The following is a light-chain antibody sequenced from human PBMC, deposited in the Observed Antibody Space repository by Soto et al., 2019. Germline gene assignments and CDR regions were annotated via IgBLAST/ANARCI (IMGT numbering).Light chain of an antibody. V-gene: IGKV1-5*03. J-gene: IGKJ5*01. Sequence: DIQMTQSPSTLSASVGDRVTITCRASQSISVWLAWYQQKAGKAPNLLIYKASRLESGVPSRFSGSGSETDFTLTISSLQPEDVAIYYCQKYNSGLITFGQGTRLQN. CDR2: KAS. CDR3: QKYNSGLIT. CDR1: QSISVW.